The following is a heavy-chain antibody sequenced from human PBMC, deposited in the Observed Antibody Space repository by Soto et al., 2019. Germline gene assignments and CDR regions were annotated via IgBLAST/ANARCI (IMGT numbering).Heavy chain of an antibody. CDR2: IGRGGDT. V-gene: IGHV3-13*01. D-gene: IGHD2-15*01. Sequence: EVLLVESGGGLIQPGGSQRLSCAASGFTFSNSDMHWVRQATGKGLEWVSAIGRGGDTYYADYVKGRFTISREDAKNSLHLQMHSLKAEDTAVYYGAREIADILSSDWSLDLWGRGTLFTVSS. CDR3: AREIADILSSDWSLDL. CDR1: GFTFSNSD. J-gene: IGHJ2*01.